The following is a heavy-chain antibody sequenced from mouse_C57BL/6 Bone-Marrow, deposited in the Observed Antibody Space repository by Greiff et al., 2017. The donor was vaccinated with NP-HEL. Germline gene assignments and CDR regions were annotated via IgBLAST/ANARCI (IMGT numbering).Heavy chain of an antibody. D-gene: IGHD2-4*01. CDR1: GYTFTDYY. V-gene: IGHV1-26*01. J-gene: IGHJ4*01. Sequence: VQLQQSGPELVKPGASVKISCKASGYTFTDYYMNWVKQSHGKSLEWIGDLNPNNGGNSYNQKFKGKATLTVDKSSSTAYMELRSLTSEDSAVYYCARATYYDYDGAIDFWGQGTSVTVSS. CDR3: ARATYYDYDGAIDF. CDR2: LNPNNGGN.